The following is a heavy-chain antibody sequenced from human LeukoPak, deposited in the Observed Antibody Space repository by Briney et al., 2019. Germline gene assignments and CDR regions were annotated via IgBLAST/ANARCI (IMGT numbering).Heavy chain of an antibody. D-gene: IGHD3-16*02. CDR2: ISASGGST. J-gene: IGHJ4*02. CDR1: GFTFSSYA. V-gene: IGHV3-23*01. Sequence: PGGSLRLSCAASGFTFSSYAMSWVRQAPGKGLEWVSTISASGGSTYHAYSVKGRFGISRDNSENTLSLEMSSLRAEDAAVYYCAKDLGSSFESVWGINRYSPSFDYWGQGTLVTVSS. CDR3: AKDLGSSFESVWGINRYSPSFDY.